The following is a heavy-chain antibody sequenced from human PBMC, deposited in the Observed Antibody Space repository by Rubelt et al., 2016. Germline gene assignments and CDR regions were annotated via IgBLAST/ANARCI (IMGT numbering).Heavy chain of an antibody. V-gene: IGHV3-53*01. CDR3: ARDIPGTGTFDY. D-gene: IGHD1-1*01. Sequence: VRQAPGKGLEWVSVIYTGGTTYYADSVKGRFTFSRDNSKNTLYLQMNSLRAEDTAFYYCARDIPGTGTFDYWGQGTLVTVSS. J-gene: IGHJ4*02. CDR2: IYTGGTT.